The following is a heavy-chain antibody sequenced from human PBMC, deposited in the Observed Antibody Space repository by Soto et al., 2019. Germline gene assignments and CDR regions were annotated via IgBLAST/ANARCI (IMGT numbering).Heavy chain of an antibody. CDR1: GFIFRSYA. D-gene: IGHD1-26*01. V-gene: IGHV3-30*09. CDR2: ITYDGANG. J-gene: IGHJ4*02. Sequence: SLRLSCLASGFIFRSYAMHWVRQAPGKGLEWVAVITYDGANGYYADSVRGRFAISRDNSKSTLFLQMNSLRPEDTAVYYCARAFSGSYPNFDYWGQGT. CDR3: ARAFSGSYPNFDY.